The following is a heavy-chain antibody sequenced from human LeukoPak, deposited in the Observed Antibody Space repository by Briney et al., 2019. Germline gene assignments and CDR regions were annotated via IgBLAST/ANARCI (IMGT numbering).Heavy chain of an antibody. Sequence: PSQTLSLTCAVSGGSISSGGYSWSWIRQPPGRGLEWIGYIYHSGSTYYNPSLKSRVTISVDRSKNQFSLKLSSVTAADTAVYYCARGATWPAANDYWGQGTLVTVSS. CDR1: GGSISSGGYS. CDR3: ARGATWPAANDY. J-gene: IGHJ4*02. CDR2: IYHSGST. V-gene: IGHV4-30-2*01. D-gene: IGHD2-2*01.